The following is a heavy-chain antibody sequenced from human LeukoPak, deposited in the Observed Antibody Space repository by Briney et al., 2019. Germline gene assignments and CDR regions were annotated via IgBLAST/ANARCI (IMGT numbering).Heavy chain of an antibody. CDR2: IESKTDGGST. D-gene: IGHD3-10*01. CDR3: TTYGSGRKFDY. V-gene: IGHV3-15*04. CDR1: GFSFSDAW. J-gene: IGHJ4*02. Sequence: GGSLRLSCAASGFSFSDAWMSWVRQIPGKGLEWVGRIESKTDGGSTDYAAPVKGRFTISRDDSTNTLYLQMNSLKSEDTAVYYCTTYGSGRKFDYWGQGILVTVSS.